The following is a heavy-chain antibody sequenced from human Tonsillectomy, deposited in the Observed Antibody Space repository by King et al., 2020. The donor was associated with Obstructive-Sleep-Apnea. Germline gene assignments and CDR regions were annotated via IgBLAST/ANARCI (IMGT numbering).Heavy chain of an antibody. V-gene: IGHV1-3*01. CDR3: ARPTTSPFGH. CDR1: GYTFTTYA. CDR2: INPANGNR. J-gene: IGHJ4*02. D-gene: IGHD1-26*01. Sequence: QLVQSGAEVRKPGASVKVSCKTSGYTFTTYAINWVRQAPGQRLEWVGWINPANGNRKYSQKLQGRVTITSDTSARTAYMELSSLRSEDTSLYYCARPTTSPFGHWGQGTLVTVSS.